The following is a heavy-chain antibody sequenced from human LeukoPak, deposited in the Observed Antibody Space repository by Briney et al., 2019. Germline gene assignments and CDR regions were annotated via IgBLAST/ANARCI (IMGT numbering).Heavy chain of an antibody. D-gene: IGHD1-14*01. J-gene: IGHJ4*02. V-gene: IGHV5-51*01. CDR3: ASSGPGRALDY. CDR1: GYGFTSYW. CDR2: IYPGDSDT. Sequence: GASLQISCKASGYGFTSYWIGCVRQMPGKGLEWMGIIYPGDSDTRYSPSFQGQVTISADKSISTAYLQWSSLKASDTAMYYFASSGPGRALDYWGQGTLVTVSS.